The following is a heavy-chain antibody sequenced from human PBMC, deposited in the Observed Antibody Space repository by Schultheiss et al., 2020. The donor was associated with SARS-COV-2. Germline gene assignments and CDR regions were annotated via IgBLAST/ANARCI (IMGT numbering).Heavy chain of an antibody. CDR1: GGSISSGGYY. Sequence: SQTLSLTCTVSGGSISSGGYYWSWIRQHPGKGLEWIGYIYYSGSTYYNPSLKSLVTISVDTSKNQFSLKLSSVTAADTAVYYCARGAKYGSGRFDPWGQGTLVTVSS. CDR3: ARGAKYGSGRFDP. J-gene: IGHJ5*02. D-gene: IGHD3-10*01. CDR2: IYYSGST. V-gene: IGHV4-31*01.